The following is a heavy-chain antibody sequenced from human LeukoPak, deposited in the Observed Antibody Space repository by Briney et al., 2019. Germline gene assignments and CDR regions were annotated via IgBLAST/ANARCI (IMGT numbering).Heavy chain of an antibody. CDR3: AKAAYYYGSGSYGNWFDP. CDR2: ISGSGGST. J-gene: IGHJ5*02. D-gene: IGHD3-10*01. Sequence: PGGSLRLSCAASGLTFSSYAMSWVRQAAGKGLEWVSAISGSGGSTYYADSVKGRFTISRDNSKNTLYLQMNSLRAEDTAVYYCAKAAYYYGSGSYGNWFDPWGQGTLVTVSS. CDR1: GLTFSSYA. V-gene: IGHV3-23*01.